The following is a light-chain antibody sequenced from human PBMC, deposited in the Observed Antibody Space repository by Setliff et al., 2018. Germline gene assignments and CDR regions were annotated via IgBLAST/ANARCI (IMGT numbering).Light chain of an antibody. CDR1: SGTVASNY. CDR3: QSYDNNNVI. V-gene: IGLV6-57*01. CDR2: EDS. Sequence: NFMLTQPHSVSESPGKTVTISCTRTSGTVASNYVQWYQQRPGSPPTTLIYEDSQRPSGVPDRFSGSIDRSSNSASLTISGLRTEDEADYYCQSYDNNNVIFGGGTQLTVL. J-gene: IGLJ2*01.